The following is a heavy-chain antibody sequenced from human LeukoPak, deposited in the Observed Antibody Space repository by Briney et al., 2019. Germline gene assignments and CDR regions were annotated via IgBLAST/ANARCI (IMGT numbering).Heavy chain of an antibody. D-gene: IGHD1-26*01. Sequence: GGSLRLSCATSGFTFSNYAMSWVRQAPGKGLEWVSAISNSHGKTYYADSVKGRFIISRDDSRDTLYLQMNSLRAEDTAVYYCAKSLYYRHTYLPSGSYPFDYWGQGTLVTVSS. V-gene: IGHV3-23*01. CDR2: ISNSHGKT. J-gene: IGHJ4*02. CDR1: GFTFSNYA. CDR3: AKSLYYRHTYLPSGSYPFDY.